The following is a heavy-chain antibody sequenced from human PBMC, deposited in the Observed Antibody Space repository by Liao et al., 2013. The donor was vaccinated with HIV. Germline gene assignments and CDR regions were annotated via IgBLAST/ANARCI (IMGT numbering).Heavy chain of an antibody. D-gene: IGHD5-18*01. CDR3: ATIPPHTSMLTMWFDY. CDR2: IDHSGSS. J-gene: IGHJ4*02. CDR1: GGSFSDYY. V-gene: IGHV4-34*01. Sequence: QVQLQQWGAGLLKPSETLSLTCAVYGGSFSDYYWSWIRQSPGKGLEWIGEIDHSGSSNYNPSLKSRVTISVDTSKNQFSLRLSSVTAADTAVYYCATIPPHTSMLTMWFDYWGQGTLVTVSS.